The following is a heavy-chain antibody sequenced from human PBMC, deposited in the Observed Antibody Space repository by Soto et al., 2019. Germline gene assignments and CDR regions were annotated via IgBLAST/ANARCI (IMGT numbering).Heavy chain of an antibody. CDR1: GFTFRWFG. V-gene: IGHV3-30*03. CDR3: ARGRGVVTPHHNNWFDP. J-gene: IGHJ5*02. D-gene: IGHD2-21*02. CDR2: ISNDGSNE. Sequence: PGGSLRLSCAGSGFTFRWFGMNWVRQAPGKGLEWVARISNDGSNEYYVDSVKGRFTISRDNSKNTLYLQMDSLRAEDTAVYYCARGRGVVTPHHNNWFDPWGQGTLVTVSS.